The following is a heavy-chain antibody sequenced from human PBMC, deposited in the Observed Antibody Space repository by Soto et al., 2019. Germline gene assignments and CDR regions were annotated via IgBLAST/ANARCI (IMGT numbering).Heavy chain of an antibody. D-gene: IGHD1-26*01. V-gene: IGHV4-4*07. CDR3: ARVLVGATSDKGFDY. Sequence: PSETLSLTCTVCGGSISSYYWSWIRQPAGKGLEWIGRIYTSGSTNYNPSLKSRVTMSVDMSKNQFSLKLSSVTAADTAVYYCARVLVGATSDKGFDYWGHGTLVNVS. CDR2: IYTSGST. J-gene: IGHJ4*01. CDR1: GGSISSYY.